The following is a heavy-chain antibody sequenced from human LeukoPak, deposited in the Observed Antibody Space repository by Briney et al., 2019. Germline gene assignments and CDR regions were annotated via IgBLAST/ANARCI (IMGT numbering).Heavy chain of an antibody. CDR1: GYTITDHA. CDR3: AISHYDVSVLP. V-gene: IGHV7-4-1*02. J-gene: IGHJ5*02. CDR2: INTNTGNP. Sequence: GASVKVSCKASGYTITDHALNWLRQAPGQGLEWMGWINTNTGNPTYAQGFTGRFVFSLDTSVSTAYLHINDLRAEDTAVYYCAISHYDVSVLPWGQGTLVTVSS. D-gene: IGHD3-16*01.